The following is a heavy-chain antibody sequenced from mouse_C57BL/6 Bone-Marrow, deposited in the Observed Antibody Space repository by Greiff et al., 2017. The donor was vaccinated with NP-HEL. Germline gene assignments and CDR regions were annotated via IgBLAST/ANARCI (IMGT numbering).Heavy chain of an antibody. J-gene: IGHJ1*03. V-gene: IGHV1-55*01. CDR2: IYPGSGST. CDR1: GYTFTSYW. D-gene: IGHD1-1*01. Sequence: VKLQQPGAELVKPGASVKMSCKASGYTFTSYWITWVKQRPGQGLEWIGDIYPGSGSTNYNEKFKSKATLTVDTSSSTAYMQLSSLTSEDSAVYYCARSYYYGSSYCWYFDVWGTGTTVTVSS. CDR3: ARSYYYGSSYCWYFDV.